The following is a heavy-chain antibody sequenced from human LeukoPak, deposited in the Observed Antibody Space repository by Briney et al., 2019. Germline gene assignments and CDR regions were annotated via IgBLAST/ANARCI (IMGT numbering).Heavy chain of an antibody. CDR3: ARVRGDSSGYRAFDI. CDR1: GFTFSGYW. D-gene: IGHD3-22*01. J-gene: IGHJ3*02. V-gene: IGHV3-7*01. CDR2: INEDGSEK. Sequence: GGSLRLSCAASGFTFSGYWMSWVRQAPGLGLEWVANINEDGSEKNYVDAVKGRFTISRDNAKNSLYLQMNSLRAEDTAVYYCARVRGDSSGYRAFDIGGQETMVTVSS.